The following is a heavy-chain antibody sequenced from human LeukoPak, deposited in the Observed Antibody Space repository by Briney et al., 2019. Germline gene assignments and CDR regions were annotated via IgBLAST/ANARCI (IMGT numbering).Heavy chain of an antibody. Sequence: GGSLRLSCAASGFTFSSHAMGWVRQAPGKGLERVSSINERGDNTYYADSVKGRFTISRDNSKNTLFLQMNSLRAEDTAVYYCVRGLVGIIHYAMDVWGQGTTVTVSS. CDR3: VRGLVGIIHYAMDV. J-gene: IGHJ6*02. CDR2: INERGDNT. CDR1: GFTFSSHA. V-gene: IGHV3-23*01. D-gene: IGHD6-6*01.